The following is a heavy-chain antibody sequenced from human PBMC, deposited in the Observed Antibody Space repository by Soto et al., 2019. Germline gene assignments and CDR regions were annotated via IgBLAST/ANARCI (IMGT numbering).Heavy chain of an antibody. CDR2: ISTYSGDT. CDR1: GYTFFTYD. D-gene: IGHD1-7*01. J-gene: IGHJ4*02. Sequence: GASVKVSCKASGYTFFTYDISWVRQAPGQGLEWMGWISTYSGDTKYAQKFQGRVTMTTDTSTTTAYLELRSLRSDDTAVYYCAKDRNYPRDQFHYWGQGTLVTVSS. V-gene: IGHV1-18*01. CDR3: AKDRNYPRDQFHY.